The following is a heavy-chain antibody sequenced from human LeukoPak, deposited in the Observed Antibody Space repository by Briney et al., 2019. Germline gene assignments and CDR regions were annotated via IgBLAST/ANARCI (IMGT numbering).Heavy chain of an antibody. CDR2: ISLSGGDA. CDR1: GFTFSSYA. D-gene: IGHD3-16*01. J-gene: IGHJ4*02. V-gene: IGHV3-23*01. Sequence: GGSLRLSCAASGFTFSSYAMSWVRQAPGKGLQWVSAISLSGGDAYYADSVRGRFTISRDNSKNTLYLQMNSLRADDTAVYYCARASWVSSTDAVRWGQGTLVTVSS. CDR3: ARASWVSSTDAVR.